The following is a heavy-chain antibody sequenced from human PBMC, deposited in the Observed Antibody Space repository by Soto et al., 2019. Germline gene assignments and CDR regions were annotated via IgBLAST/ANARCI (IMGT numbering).Heavy chain of an antibody. CDR2: SYYSGRT. CDR3: ARGYCSSTSCYIWDNWFDP. V-gene: IGHV4-59*01. D-gene: IGHD2-2*02. Sequence: QVQLQESGPGLVKPSETLSLTCTVSGGSISRYYWSCIRQPPGKGLEWIGYSYYSGRTNYNPSLKSRVTISVDTSKNQFSRKRSSVTAADTAVYYCARGYCSSTSCYIWDNWFDPWGQGTLVTVSS. CDR1: GGSISRYY. J-gene: IGHJ5*02.